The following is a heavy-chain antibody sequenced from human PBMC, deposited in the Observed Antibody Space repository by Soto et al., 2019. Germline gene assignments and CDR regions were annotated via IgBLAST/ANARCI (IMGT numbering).Heavy chain of an antibody. D-gene: IGHD6-6*01. Sequence: ASVKVSCKASGYTFTSYAMHWVRQAPGERLEWMGWINAGNGNTKYSQKFQGRVTITRDTSASTAYMELSSLRSEDTAVYYCARVDSSSGPSYNWFDPGGQGTLVTVSS. CDR1: GYTFTSYA. CDR3: ARVDSSSGPSYNWFDP. V-gene: IGHV1-3*01. J-gene: IGHJ5*02. CDR2: INAGNGNT.